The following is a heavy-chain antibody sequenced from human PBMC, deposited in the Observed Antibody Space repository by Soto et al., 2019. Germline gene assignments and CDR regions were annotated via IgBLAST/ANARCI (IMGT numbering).Heavy chain of an antibody. CDR1: GFTFDDNA. Sequence: QAGGSLRLSCAVSGFTFDDNAMHWVRQAPEKGLEWVSGINWKSDIGYADSVKGRFTISRGNAENSLYLQMNSLRAGDTALYYCAISQDRGGRTTFIYWGQGTQVTVSS. CDR2: INWKSDI. V-gene: IGHV3-9*01. CDR3: AISQDRGGRTTFIY. D-gene: IGHD3-16*01. J-gene: IGHJ4*02.